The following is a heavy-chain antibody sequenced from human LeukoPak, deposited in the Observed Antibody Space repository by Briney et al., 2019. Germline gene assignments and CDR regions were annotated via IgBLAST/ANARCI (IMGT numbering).Heavy chain of an antibody. CDR1: GGSISSYY. Sequence: SETLSLTCTVSGGSISSYYWSWIRQPAGKGLEWIGRIYTSGSTSYNPSLKSRVTMSVDTSKNQFSLKLSSVTAADTAVYYCARDRTGSYETYYYMDVWGKGTTVTISS. J-gene: IGHJ6*03. CDR2: IYTSGST. V-gene: IGHV4-4*07. D-gene: IGHD1-26*01. CDR3: ARDRTGSYETYYYMDV.